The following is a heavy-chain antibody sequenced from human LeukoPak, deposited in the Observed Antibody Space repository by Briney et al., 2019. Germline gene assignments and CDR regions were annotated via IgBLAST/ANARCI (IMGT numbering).Heavy chain of an antibody. J-gene: IGHJ5*02. Sequence: PGGSLRLSCAVSGLTFSDVWMSWVRQAPGKGLEWVGFIRSKAYGGTTEYAASVKGRFTISRDDSKSIAYLQMNSLKTEDTAVYYCARDPPIVVVPTWGQGTLVTVSS. CDR1: GLTFSDVW. D-gene: IGHD2-2*01. CDR2: IRSKAYGGTT. CDR3: ARDPPIVVVPT. V-gene: IGHV3-49*04.